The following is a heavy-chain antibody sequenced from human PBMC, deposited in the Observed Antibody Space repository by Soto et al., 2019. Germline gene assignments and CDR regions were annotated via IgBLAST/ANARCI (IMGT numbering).Heavy chain of an antibody. CDR3: ATSLWFGTQPEI. D-gene: IGHD3-10*01. V-gene: IGHV4-34*01. CDR2: ISPSGTT. Sequence: PXGTLSLTCGVYDGSFSNNYWTWFRQPPGKGLEWIGEISPSGTTKYIPPLKSRVTISLDTSKMHSSLKVTSVTAADTAVYYCATSLWFGTQPEIWGQGTLVTVSS. J-gene: IGHJ4*02. CDR1: DGSFSNNY.